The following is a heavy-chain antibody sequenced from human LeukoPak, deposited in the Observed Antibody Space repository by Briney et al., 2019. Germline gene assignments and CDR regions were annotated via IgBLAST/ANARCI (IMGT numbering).Heavy chain of an antibody. J-gene: IGHJ4*02. CDR2: TYYSSEWHH. V-gene: IGHV6-1*01. CDR3: ARGRYCGGGTCYHFGS. D-gene: IGHD2-15*01. Sequence: SQTLSLTCAVSGDSFFWNSVAWNWIRQSPSRGLEWLGRTYYSSEWHHDYAVSVKSRINITADTFKSQFSLHLNTVTPEDTAVYFCARGRYCGGGTCYHFGSWGQGTLVTVSS. CDR1: GDSFFWNSVA.